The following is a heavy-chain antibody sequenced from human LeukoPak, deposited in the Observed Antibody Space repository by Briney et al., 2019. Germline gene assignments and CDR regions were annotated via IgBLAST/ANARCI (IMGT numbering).Heavy chain of an antibody. D-gene: IGHD6-19*01. J-gene: IGHJ4*02. V-gene: IGHV3-7*01. CDR1: GFTFSSYW. CDR3: ARDWDIAVATSFDY. Sequence: GGSLRLSCAASGFTFSSYWMSWVRQAPGKGLEWVANIKQDGSEKYYVDSVKGRFTISRDNAKNSLYLQMNSLRAEDTAVYYCARDWDIAVATSFDYWGQGILVTVSS. CDR2: IKQDGSEK.